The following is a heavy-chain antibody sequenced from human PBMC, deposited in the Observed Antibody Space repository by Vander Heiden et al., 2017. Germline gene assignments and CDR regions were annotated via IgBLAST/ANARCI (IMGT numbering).Heavy chain of an antibody. CDR1: GFTFSNAW. V-gene: IGHV3-15*07. CDR2: IKSKTDGGTT. Sequence: EVQLVESGGGLVKPGGSLRPSCAASGFTFSNAWMYWVRQAPGRGLEWVGRIKSKTDGGTTDYAAPVKGRFTISRDDSKNTLYLQMSSLKTEDTAVYYCTTESGDWFDPWGQGTLVTVSS. J-gene: IGHJ5*02. CDR3: TTESGDWFDP.